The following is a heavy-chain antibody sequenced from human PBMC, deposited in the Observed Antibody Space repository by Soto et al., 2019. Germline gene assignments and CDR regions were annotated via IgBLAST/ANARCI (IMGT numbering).Heavy chain of an antibody. Sequence: PGGSLRLSCAASGFTFSSYGMHWVRQAPGKGLEWVAVISYDGSNKYYADSVKGRFTISRDNSKNTLYLQMNSLRAEDTAVYYCANGGVIYGHFDYWGQGTLVTVSS. D-gene: IGHD4-17*01. J-gene: IGHJ4*02. CDR3: ANGGVIYGHFDY. CDR1: GFTFSSYG. CDR2: ISYDGSNK. V-gene: IGHV3-30*18.